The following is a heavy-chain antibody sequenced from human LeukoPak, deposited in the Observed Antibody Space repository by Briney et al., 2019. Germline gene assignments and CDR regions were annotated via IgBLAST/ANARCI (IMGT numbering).Heavy chain of an antibody. D-gene: IGHD3-22*01. CDR1: GFTFSSYA. V-gene: IGHV3-23*01. Sequence: GGSLRLSCAASGFTFSSYAMSWVRQAPGKGLEWVSAISGSGGTTYFADSVKGRFTISRDNSKNTLYLQMNSLRAEDTAVYYCAKRGYYYDSSGYYYFDYWGQGTLVIVPP. CDR3: AKRGYYYDSSGYYYFDY. J-gene: IGHJ4*02. CDR2: ISGSGGTT.